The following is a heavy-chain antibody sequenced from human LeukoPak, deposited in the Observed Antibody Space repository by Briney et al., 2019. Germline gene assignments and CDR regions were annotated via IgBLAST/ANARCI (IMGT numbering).Heavy chain of an antibody. V-gene: IGHV1-46*01. J-gene: IGHJ6*03. CDR1: GYTFTSYY. CDR2: INPSGGST. CDR3: ARGPSITMVRGGQWYYYMDV. D-gene: IGHD3-10*01. Sequence: ASVKVSCKASGYTFTSYYMHWVRQAPGQGLEWMGIINPSGGSTNYAQKFQGRVTMTRDTSTNTVYMELSSLRSEDTAVYYCARGPSITMVRGGQWYYYMDVWGKGTTVTISS.